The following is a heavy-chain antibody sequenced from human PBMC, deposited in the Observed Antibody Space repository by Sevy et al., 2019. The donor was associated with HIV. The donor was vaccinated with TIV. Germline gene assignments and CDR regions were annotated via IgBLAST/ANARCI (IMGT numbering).Heavy chain of an antibody. CDR3: AKYYDSYYYYGMDV. V-gene: IGHV4-39*01. Sequence: SETLSLTCTVSGGSISSSSFYWGWIRQPPGKGLEWLGSVYYSGSTYYNPSLKSRVTISVDTSKNRLFLKLSSVTAADTAVYYCAKYYDSYYYYGMDVWGQGTTVTVSS. CDR1: GGSISSSSFY. J-gene: IGHJ6*02. CDR2: VYYSGST. D-gene: IGHD3-3*01.